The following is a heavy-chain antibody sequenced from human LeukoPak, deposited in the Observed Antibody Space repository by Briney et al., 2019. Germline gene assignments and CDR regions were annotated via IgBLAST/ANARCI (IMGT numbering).Heavy chain of an antibody. CDR2: MNPDSGNA. CDR3: ARGAGYCSSTSCYGSYYYMDV. J-gene: IGHJ6*03. D-gene: IGHD2-2*01. CDR1: GYTFTSYD. Sequence: ASVKVSCKASGYTFTSYDINWVRQATVQGLECVACMNPDSGNAGYAQKFQGRVTMTRNTSISTAYMELSSLRSEDTAVYYCARGAGYCSSTSCYGSYYYMDVWGKGTTVTVSS. V-gene: IGHV1-8*01.